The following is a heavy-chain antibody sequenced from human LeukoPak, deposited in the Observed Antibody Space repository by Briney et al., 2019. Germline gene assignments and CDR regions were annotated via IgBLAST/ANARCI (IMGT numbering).Heavy chain of an antibody. CDR3: ARAGTCSSTSCDGGIEY. CDR1: GFTFNNYA. Sequence: GGSLRLSCAASGFTFNNYAMNWVRQAPGKGLEWVSRISDSGVSTYYADSVKGRFTVSRDNSKNLLYLQMDSLRVEDTAVYYCARAGTCSSTSCDGGIEYWGQGTLVTVSS. CDR2: ISDSGVST. J-gene: IGHJ4*02. D-gene: IGHD2-2*01. V-gene: IGHV3-23*01.